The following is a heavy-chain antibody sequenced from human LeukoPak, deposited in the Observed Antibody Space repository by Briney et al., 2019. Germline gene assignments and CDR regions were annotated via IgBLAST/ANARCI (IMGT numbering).Heavy chain of an antibody. CDR2: IYYSGST. Sequence: PSETLSLTCTVSGGSISSSSYYWGWIRQPPGKGLEWIGSIYYSGSTYYNPSLKSRVTISVDTSKNQFSLKLSSVTAADTAVYYCARLLDIVVVPAEQYFDLWGRGTLVTVSS. CDR1: GGSISSSSYY. J-gene: IGHJ2*01. D-gene: IGHD2-2*03. CDR3: ARLLDIVVVPAEQYFDL. V-gene: IGHV4-39*01.